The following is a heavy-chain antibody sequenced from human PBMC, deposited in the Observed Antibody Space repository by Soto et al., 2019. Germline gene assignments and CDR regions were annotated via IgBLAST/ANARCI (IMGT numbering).Heavy chain of an antibody. CDR1: GYSFTSYW. D-gene: IGHD2-8*01. CDR3: ARSYCTNGVCYPFDY. CDR2: IYPGDSDT. V-gene: IGHV5-51*01. Sequence: GESLKISCKGSGYSFTSYWIGWVRQMPGKGLEWMGIIYPGDSDTRYSPSFQGQVTISADKSISTAYLQWSSLKASDTAMYYCARSYCTNGVCYPFDYWGQGTLVTVSS. J-gene: IGHJ4*02.